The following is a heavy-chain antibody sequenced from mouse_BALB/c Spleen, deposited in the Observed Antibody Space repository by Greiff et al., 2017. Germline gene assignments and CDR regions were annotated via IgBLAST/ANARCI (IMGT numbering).Heavy chain of an antibody. Sequence: QVQLKESGPGLVAPSQSLSITCTVSGFSLTSYGVHWVRQPPGKGLVWLGVIWAGGSTNYNSALMSRLSISKDNSKSQVFLKMNSLQTDDTAMYYCTGDQDYGSTYWYLDVWGAGTTVTVSS. J-gene: IGHJ1*01. D-gene: IGHD1-1*01. CDR3: TGDQDYGSTYWYLDV. CDR1: GFSLTSYG. V-gene: IGHV2-9*02. CDR2: IWAGGST.